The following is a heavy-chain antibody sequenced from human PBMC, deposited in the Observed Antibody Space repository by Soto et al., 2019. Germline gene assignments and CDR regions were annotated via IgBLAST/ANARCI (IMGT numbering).Heavy chain of an antibody. CDR2: IYDTGNT. Sequence: TLSLTCSVSGDSITSGASYWSWIRQTPGKGLAHIGYIYDTGNTFYNPSLRSRLTISIDTSKKEISLKLTSLTAADTAIYYCATAVHLGDYDESWGQGARVTVSS. V-gene: IGHV4-31*03. CDR3: ATAVHLGDYDES. J-gene: IGHJ4*02. D-gene: IGHD4-17*01. CDR1: GDSITSGASY.